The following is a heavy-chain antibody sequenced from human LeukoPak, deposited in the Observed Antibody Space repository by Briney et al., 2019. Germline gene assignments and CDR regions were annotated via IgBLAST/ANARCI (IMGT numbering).Heavy chain of an antibody. CDR3: ARVAAMVREDASDI. V-gene: IGHV4-38-2*02. CDR1: GYSISSGYY. J-gene: IGHJ3*02. CDR2: IYHSGST. Sequence: PSETLSLTCTVSGYSISSGYYWGWIRPPPGKGLEWIGSIYHSGSTYYNPSLKSRVTISVDTSKNQFSLKLSSVTAADTAVYYCARVAAMVREDASDIWGQGTMVTVSS. D-gene: IGHD5-18*01.